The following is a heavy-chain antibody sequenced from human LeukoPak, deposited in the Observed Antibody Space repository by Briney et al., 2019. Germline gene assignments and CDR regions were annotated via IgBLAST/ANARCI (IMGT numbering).Heavy chain of an antibody. V-gene: IGHV3-48*01. CDR1: GFTFSSYS. CDR2: ISSSSSTI. D-gene: IGHD3-10*01. J-gene: IGHJ5*02. CDR3: AKLGITYYYDP. Sequence: GGSLRLSCAASGFTFSSYSMNWVRQAPGKGLEWVSYISSSSSTIYYADSVKGRFTISRDNSKNTLYLQMNSLRAEDTAVYYCAKLGITYYYDPWGQGTLVTVSS.